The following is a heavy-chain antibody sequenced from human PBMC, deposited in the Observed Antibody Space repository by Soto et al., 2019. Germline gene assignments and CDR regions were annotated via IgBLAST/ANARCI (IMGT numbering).Heavy chain of an antibody. J-gene: IGHJ1*01. CDR2: ISGSGGST. Sequence: GGSLRRSWAASGFAFNNYAMNWVRQAPGKGLEWVSHISGSGGSTDYAESVKGRFSISKGSVNNTLYLHMSSLRAEDTALYFCAKEGPYINSWSSAGYLQHWGLGTQVTVS. CDR1: GFAFNNYA. CDR3: AKEGPYINSWSSAGYLQH. D-gene: IGHD2-2*02. V-gene: IGHV3-23*01.